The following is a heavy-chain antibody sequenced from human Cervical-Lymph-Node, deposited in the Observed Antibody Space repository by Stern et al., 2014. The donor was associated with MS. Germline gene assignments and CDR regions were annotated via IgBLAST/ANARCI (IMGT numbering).Heavy chain of an antibody. CDR2: IYHRGGT. V-gene: IGHV4-4*02. CDR1: GGSISSSNW. Sequence: QVQLQESGPGLVKPSGTLSLTCAVSGGSISSSNWWSWVRQPPGKGLEWIGEIYHRGGTNYNPSLKSRVTISVDKSKNQFSLKLSSVTAADTAVYYCARDPCHAPSGSSTSCYGVGSHFDYWGQGTLVTVSS. D-gene: IGHD2-2*01. J-gene: IGHJ4*02. CDR3: ARDPCHAPSGSSTSCYGVGSHFDY.